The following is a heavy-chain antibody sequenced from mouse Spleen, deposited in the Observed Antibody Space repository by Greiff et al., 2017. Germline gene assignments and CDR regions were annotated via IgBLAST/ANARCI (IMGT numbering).Heavy chain of an antibody. CDR3: ARHIGPRLQSDYFDY. V-gene: IGHV5-9-3*01. J-gene: IGHJ2*01. CDR1: GFTFSSYA. Sequence: EVKLVESGGGLVKPGGSLKLSCAASGFTFSSYAMSWVRQTPEKRLEWVATISSGGSYTYYPDSVKGRFTISRDNAKNTLYLQMSSLRSEDTAMYYCARHIGPRLQSDYFDYWGQGTTLTVSS. CDR2: ISSGGSYT. D-gene: IGHD1-2*01.